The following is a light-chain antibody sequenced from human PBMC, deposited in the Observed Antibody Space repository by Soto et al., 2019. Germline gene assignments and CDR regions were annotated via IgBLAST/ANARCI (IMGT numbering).Light chain of an antibody. CDR3: SSYTTSSTLV. V-gene: IGLV2-14*01. CDR2: DVT. CDR1: SSDVGAYNY. J-gene: IGLJ3*02. Sequence: QSALTQPASVSGCPGQSITISCTGTSSDVGAYNYVSWYQQLPDKAPKLMIYDVTYRPSGVSNRFSGSKSGNTASLTISGLQAEDEADYFCSSYTTSSTLVFGGGTKLTVL.